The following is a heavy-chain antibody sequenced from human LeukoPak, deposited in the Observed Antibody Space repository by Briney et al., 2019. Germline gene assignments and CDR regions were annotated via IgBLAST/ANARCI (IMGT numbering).Heavy chain of an antibody. CDR1: GFTFSTYS. Sequence: GGSLRLSCAASGFTFSTYSMNWVRQAPGKGLEWVSYISSSSTTTYYADSVKGRFTISRDNSRNTLYLQMNSLRGEDTAVYHCATVRGATMVRGVISYFDFWGQGTLVTVSS. CDR3: ATVRGATMVRGVISYFDF. J-gene: IGHJ4*02. V-gene: IGHV3-48*01. D-gene: IGHD3-10*01. CDR2: ISSSSTTT.